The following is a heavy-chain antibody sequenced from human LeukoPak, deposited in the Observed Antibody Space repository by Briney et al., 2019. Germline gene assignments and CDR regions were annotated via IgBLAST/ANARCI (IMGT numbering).Heavy chain of an antibody. V-gene: IGHV4-59*01. CDR1: GGSISSYY. Sequence: SETLSLTCTVSGGSISSYYWSWIRQPPGKGLEWIGYIYYSGSTNYNPSLKSRVTISVDTSKNQFSLKLSSVTAADTAVYYCARVQTGAPHFDYWGQGTLVTVSS. CDR2: IYYSGST. J-gene: IGHJ4*02. CDR3: ARVQTGAPHFDY. D-gene: IGHD7-27*01.